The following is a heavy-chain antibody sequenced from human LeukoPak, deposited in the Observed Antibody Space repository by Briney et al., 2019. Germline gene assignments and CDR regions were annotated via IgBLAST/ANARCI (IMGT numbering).Heavy chain of an antibody. V-gene: IGHV3-23*01. CDR2: ITGDGSST. D-gene: IGHD2-21*02. CDR3: AKARIVVVTALDY. CDR1: GFTFSNYA. Sequence: GGSLGLSCAASGFTFSNYAMGWVRPAPGKGLEWVSAITGDGSSTYNADSVKGRFTVSRDNSKNTLYLQMNSLRAEDTATYYCAKARIVVVTALDYWGQGTLVIVSS. J-gene: IGHJ4*02.